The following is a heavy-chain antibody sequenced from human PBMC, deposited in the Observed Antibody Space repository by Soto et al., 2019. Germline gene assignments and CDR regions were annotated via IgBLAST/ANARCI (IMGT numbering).Heavy chain of an antibody. CDR2: IYYSGST. J-gene: IGHJ5*02. V-gene: IGHV4-61*08. CDR3: ERAFRVAAANKWFDP. D-gene: IGHD6-13*01. CDR1: GDSISSAGHY. Sequence: PSETLSLTCTVSGDSISSAGHYWSWIRQHPGKGLEWIGYIYYSGSTNNNPSHRSRITISVDTSKNQFSLKLSSVTAADMAVYYCERAFRVAAANKWFDPWGQGTLVTVSS.